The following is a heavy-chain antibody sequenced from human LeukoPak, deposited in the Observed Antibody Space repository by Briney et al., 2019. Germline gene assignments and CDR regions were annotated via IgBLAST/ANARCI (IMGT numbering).Heavy chain of an antibody. V-gene: IGHV1-46*01. J-gene: IGHJ6*03. CDR3: ARANWGSDYYYYMDV. CDR1: GYTFTSNY. D-gene: IGHD3-16*01. CDR2: INPSGGST. Sequence: ASVKVSCKASGYTFTSNYMHWVRQAPGQGLEWMGIINPSGGSTSYAQKFQGGVTMTRDVSTSTVDMELSSLRSKDTAVYYCARANWGSDYYYYMDVWGKGTTVTVSS.